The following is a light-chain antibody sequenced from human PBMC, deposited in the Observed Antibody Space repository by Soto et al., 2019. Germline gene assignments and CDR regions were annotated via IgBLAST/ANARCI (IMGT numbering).Light chain of an antibody. CDR3: KQYGSSAPIT. CDR2: GAS. Sequence: EIVLTQSPGTLSLSPGDRATLSCRASQSVSSNYLAWYQQKYGQAPSLLIYGASSRATGIPDRFSGSGSGTDFTLTISRLEPEDFGMYYCKQYGSSAPITFGQGTRLEIE. J-gene: IGKJ5*01. V-gene: IGKV3-20*01. CDR1: QSVSSNY.